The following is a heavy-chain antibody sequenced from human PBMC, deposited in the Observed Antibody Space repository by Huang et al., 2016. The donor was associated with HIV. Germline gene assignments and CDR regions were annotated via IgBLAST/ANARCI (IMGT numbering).Heavy chain of an antibody. CDR3: VRGFVGGSGSPWGYGMDV. Sequence: EVQLVESGGGLAQPGGTLRLSCSASGFAFNNYDMHWVRHSTGKGLQWLSGSDNTGGTYYATSVRGRFTISRDNAKKSLFLQIDNRGGDDAAVYHWVRGFVGGSGSPWGYGMDVWGQGTTVIVSS. V-gene: IGHV3-13*01. J-gene: IGHJ6*02. D-gene: IGHD3-10*01. CDR2: SDNTGGT. CDR1: GFAFNNYD.